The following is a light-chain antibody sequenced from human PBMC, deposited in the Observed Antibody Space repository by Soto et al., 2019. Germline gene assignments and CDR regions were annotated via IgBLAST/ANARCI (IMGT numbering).Light chain of an antibody. CDR2: SNN. J-gene: IGLJ3*02. Sequence: QSVLTQPPSASGTPGQRVTISCSGSSSNIGSNYVYWYQQLPGTAPKLLIYSNNQRPSGVPDRFSGSKSGTSASLAISGLRSEDEADYDCAAWDDSLSGPVFCGGTKLTVL. CDR3: AAWDDSLSGPV. V-gene: IGLV1-47*02. CDR1: SSNIGSNY.